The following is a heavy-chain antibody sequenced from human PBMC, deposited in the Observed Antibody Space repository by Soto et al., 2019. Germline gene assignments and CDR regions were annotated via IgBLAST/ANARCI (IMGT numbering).Heavy chain of an antibody. CDR3: AHSSGSTSGFDS. CDR2: IYWDDDK. CDR1: GFSVSTTGVG. V-gene: IGHV2-5*02. J-gene: IGHJ4*02. D-gene: IGHD1-26*01. Sequence: QITLKESGPTLVKPTQTLTLTCTFSGFSVSTTGVGVGWIRQSPEKALEWVALIYWDDDKRYSPSLKNRVTITKDTSKNQVVISMTNLDPVDTATYYCAHSSGSTSGFDSWGQGTLVTVSS.